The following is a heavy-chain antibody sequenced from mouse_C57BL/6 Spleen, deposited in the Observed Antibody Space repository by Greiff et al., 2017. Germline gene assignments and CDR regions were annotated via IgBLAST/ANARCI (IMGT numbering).Heavy chain of an antibody. D-gene: IGHD1-1*01. CDR2: INPSNGGT. CDR1: GYTFTSYW. J-gene: IGHJ1*03. Sequence: VKLLQPGTELVKPGASVKLSCKASGYTFTSYWMHWVKQRPGQGLEWIGNINPSNGGTNYNEKFKSKATLTVDKSSSTAYMQLSSLTSEDSAVYYCARRGFYYGTLWYFDVWGTGTTVTVSS. CDR3: ARRGFYYGTLWYFDV. V-gene: IGHV1-53*01.